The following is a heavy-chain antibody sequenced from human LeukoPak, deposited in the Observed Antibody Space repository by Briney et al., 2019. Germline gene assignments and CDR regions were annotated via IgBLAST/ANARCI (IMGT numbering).Heavy chain of an antibody. Sequence: SETLSLTCTVSGGSISSRSYYWAWIRQPPGKGLEWIGEINHSGSTNYNPSLKSRVTISVDTSKNQFSLKLSSVTAADTAVYYCARGNRASSGCYFDYWGQGTLVTVSS. CDR1: GGSISSRSYY. D-gene: IGHD6-19*01. CDR3: ARGNRASSGCYFDY. J-gene: IGHJ4*02. V-gene: IGHV4-39*07. CDR2: INHSGST.